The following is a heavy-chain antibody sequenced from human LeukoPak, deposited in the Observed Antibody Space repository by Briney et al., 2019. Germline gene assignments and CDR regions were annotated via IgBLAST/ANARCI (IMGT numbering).Heavy chain of an antibody. J-gene: IGHJ6*03. CDR1: GFTFSSHA. D-gene: IGHD2-15*01. Sequence: GGSLRLSCAASGFTFSSHAMSWVRQAPGKGLEWVSSIGGSGKNTFYADAVKGRFTISRDNSKDTLYLQMNSLRAEDTAVYYCARGVAPYYYYYMDVWGKGTTVTVSS. V-gene: IGHV3-23*01. CDR3: ARGVAPYYYYYMDV. CDR2: IGGSGKNT.